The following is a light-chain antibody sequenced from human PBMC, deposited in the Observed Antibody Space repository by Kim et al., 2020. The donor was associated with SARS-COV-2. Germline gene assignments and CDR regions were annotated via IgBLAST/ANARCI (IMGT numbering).Light chain of an antibody. Sequence: SPGERAKHACRARQSVSSSLAWYQQKPGQAPRRLIHGASSRTTGIPDRLSGSESGTDFTLTISRLEPEEFAVYYCQQYGNSPSTFGQGTRLEIK. CDR3: QQYGNSPST. V-gene: IGKV3-20*01. J-gene: IGKJ5*01. CDR2: GAS. CDR1: QSVSSS.